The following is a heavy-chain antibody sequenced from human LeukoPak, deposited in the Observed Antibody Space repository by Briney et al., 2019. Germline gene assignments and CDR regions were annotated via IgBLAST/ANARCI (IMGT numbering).Heavy chain of an antibody. Sequence: ASVKVSCKASGYIFISYDINWVRQATGQGLEWMGWMNPNSGNTGYAQKFQGRVTMTRNTSISTAYMELSSLRSEDTAVYYCARDATWAGSYYYDSSGYRDAFDIWGQGTMVTVSS. CDR2: MNPNSGNT. D-gene: IGHD3-22*01. J-gene: IGHJ3*02. CDR3: ARDATWAGSYYYDSSGYRDAFDI. V-gene: IGHV1-8*01. CDR1: GYIFISYD.